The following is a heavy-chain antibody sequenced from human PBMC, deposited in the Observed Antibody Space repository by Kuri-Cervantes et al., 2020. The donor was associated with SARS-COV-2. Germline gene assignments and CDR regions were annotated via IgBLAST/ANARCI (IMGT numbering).Heavy chain of an antibody. J-gene: IGHJ6*02. CDR1: GYTFTGYY. Sequence: ASVKVSCKASGYTFTGYYMHWVRQAPGQGLEWMGWINPNSGGTNYAQKFQGWVTMTRDTSISTAYMELSRLRSDDTAVYYCARGQYDFWSVYAIYYYYVMDVWGQGTTVTVSS. CDR2: INPNSGGT. D-gene: IGHD3-3*01. CDR3: ARGQYDFWSVYAIYYYYVMDV. V-gene: IGHV1-2*04.